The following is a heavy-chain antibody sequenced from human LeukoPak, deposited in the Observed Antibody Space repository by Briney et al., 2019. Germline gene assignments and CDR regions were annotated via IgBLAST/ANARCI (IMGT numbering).Heavy chain of an antibody. CDR3: ARVLWFGEPDYYYYGMDV. J-gene: IGHJ6*02. CDR2: IYYSGST. Sequence: SETLSLTCTVSGGSISSYYWSWIRQPPGKGLEWIGYIYYSGSTNYNPSLKSRVTISVDTSKNQFSLELSSVTAADTAVYYCARVLWFGEPDYYYYGMDVWGQGTTVTVSS. D-gene: IGHD3-10*01. CDR1: GGSISSYY. V-gene: IGHV4-59*01.